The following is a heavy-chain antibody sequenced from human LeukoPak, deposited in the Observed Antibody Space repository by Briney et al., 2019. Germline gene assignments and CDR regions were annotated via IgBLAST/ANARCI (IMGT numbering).Heavy chain of an antibody. CDR1: GGSTSSGSYY. V-gene: IGHV4-61*02. J-gene: IGHJ4*02. Sequence: SQTLSLTCTVSGGSTSSGSYYWSWIRQPAGKGLEWIGRIYTSGSTNYNPSLKSRVTISVDTSKNQFSLKLSSVTAADTAVYYCARGDYDFWSGYSYWGQGTLVTVSS. D-gene: IGHD3-3*01. CDR3: ARGDYDFWSGYSY. CDR2: IYTSGST.